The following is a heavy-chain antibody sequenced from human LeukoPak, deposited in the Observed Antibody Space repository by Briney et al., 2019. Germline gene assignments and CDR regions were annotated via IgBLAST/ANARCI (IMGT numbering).Heavy chain of an antibody. V-gene: IGHV1-18*01. Sequence: ASVKVSCKASGYTFTSYGISWVRQAPGQGLEWMGWISAYNGNTNYAQKLQGRVTMTTDTSTSTAYMELRSLRSDDTAVYYCARGRYYDSSGYYYDGGYFDYWGQGTLVTVSS. CDR3: ARGRYYDSSGYYYDGGYFDY. CDR1: GYTFTSYG. D-gene: IGHD3-22*01. CDR2: ISAYNGNT. J-gene: IGHJ4*02.